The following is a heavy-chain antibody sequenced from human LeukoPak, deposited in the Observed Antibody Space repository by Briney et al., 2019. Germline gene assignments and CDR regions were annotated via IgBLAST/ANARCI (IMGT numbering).Heavy chain of an antibody. Sequence: PSETLSLTCTVSGGSISSYYWSWIRQPPGKGLEWIGYIYYSGSTNYNPSLKSRVTISVDTSKNQFSLKLSSVTAADTAVYYCARQYTGGSYPFDYWGQGTLVTVSS. V-gene: IGHV4-59*08. CDR1: GGSISSYY. CDR3: ARQYTGGSYPFDY. D-gene: IGHD2-8*02. J-gene: IGHJ4*02. CDR2: IYYSGST.